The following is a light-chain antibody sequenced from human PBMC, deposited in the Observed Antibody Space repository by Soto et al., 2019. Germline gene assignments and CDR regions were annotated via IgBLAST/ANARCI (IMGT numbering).Light chain of an antibody. J-gene: IGKJ1*01. Sequence: EIVMTQSPATLSVSPGERATLSCRASQSVSSNLAWYQQKPGQAPRLLIYGASTRATGIPARFSGSGSGKEFTLTISSLQSEDFAVYYCQQYTNWPQKFGQGTKVEIK. V-gene: IGKV3-15*01. CDR1: QSVSSN. CDR2: GAS. CDR3: QQYTNWPQK.